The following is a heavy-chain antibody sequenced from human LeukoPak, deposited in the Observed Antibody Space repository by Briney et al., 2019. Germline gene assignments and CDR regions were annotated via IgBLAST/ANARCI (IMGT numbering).Heavy chain of an antibody. CDR1: RGTFSSYA. J-gene: IGHJ4*02. Sequence: ASVKVSCKASRGTFSSYAISWVRQAPGQGLEWMGGIIPIFGTANYAQKFQGRVTITADESTSTAYMELSSLRSEDTAVYYCATPGVSRGSYGYWGQGTLVTVSS. CDR3: ATPGVSRGSYGY. V-gene: IGHV1-69*13. D-gene: IGHD1-26*01. CDR2: IIPIFGTA.